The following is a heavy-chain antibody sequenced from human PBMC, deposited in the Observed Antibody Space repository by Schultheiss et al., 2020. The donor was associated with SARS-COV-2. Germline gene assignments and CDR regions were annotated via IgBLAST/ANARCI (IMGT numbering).Heavy chain of an antibody. CDR2: INPATGGT. D-gene: IGHD1-14*01. CDR1: GYTFTGYY. V-gene: IGHV1-2*02. CDR3: ARNRIYYGMDV. J-gene: IGHJ6*02. Sequence: ASVKVSCKASGYTFTGYYMHWVRQAPGQGLEWMGWINPATGGTNYAQNFQGRVTMTRDTSISTAYMELSSLRSEDTAVYYCARNRIYYGMDVWGQGTTVTVSS.